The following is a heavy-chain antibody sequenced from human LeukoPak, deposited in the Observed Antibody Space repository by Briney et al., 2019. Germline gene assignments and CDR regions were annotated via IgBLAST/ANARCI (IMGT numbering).Heavy chain of an antibody. J-gene: IGHJ2*01. Sequence: SVKVSCKASGGTFSSYAISWVRQAPGQGLEWMGRIIPIFGTANYAQKLQGRVTMTTDTSTSTAYMELRSLRSDDTAVYYCARQGRDYYDSSGYYLLWYFDLWGRGTLVTVSS. V-gene: IGHV1-69*05. CDR3: ARQGRDYYDSSGYYLLWYFDL. CDR2: IIPIFGTA. D-gene: IGHD3-22*01. CDR1: GGTFSSYA.